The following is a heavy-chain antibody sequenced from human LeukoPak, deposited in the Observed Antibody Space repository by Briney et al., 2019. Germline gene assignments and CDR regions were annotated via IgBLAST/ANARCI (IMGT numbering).Heavy chain of an antibody. CDR2: INPSGGST. CDR1: GYTFTSYY. D-gene: IGHD6-19*01. Sequence: ASVKVSCKASGYTFTSYYMHWVRQAPGQGLEWMGIINPSGGSTSYAQKFQGRVTMIRDMSTSTVYMELSSLRSEDTAVYYCARAEYGSGWYYYFDYWGQGTLVTVSS. J-gene: IGHJ4*02. V-gene: IGHV1-46*01. CDR3: ARAEYGSGWYYYFDY.